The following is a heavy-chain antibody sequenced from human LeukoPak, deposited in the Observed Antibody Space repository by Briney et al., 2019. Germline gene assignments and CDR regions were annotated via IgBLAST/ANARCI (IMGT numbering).Heavy chain of an antibody. V-gene: IGHV3-48*03. CDR3: ARDLSWYYDFWSGYPSLAPPGY. CDR2: ISSSGSTI. CDR1: GFTFSSYE. J-gene: IGHJ4*02. Sequence: GGSLRLSCAASGFTFSSYEMNWVRQAPGKGLEWVSYISSSGSTIYYADSVKGRFTISRDNAKNSLYLQMNSLRAEDTAVYYCARDLSWYYDFWSGYPSLAPPGYWGQGTLVTVSS. D-gene: IGHD3-3*01.